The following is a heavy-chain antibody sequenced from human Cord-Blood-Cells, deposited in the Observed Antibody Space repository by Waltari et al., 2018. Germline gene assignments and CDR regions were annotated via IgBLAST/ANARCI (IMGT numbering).Heavy chain of an antibody. V-gene: IGHV3-48*03. D-gene: IGHD5-12*01. CDR2: ISRSGSTI. J-gene: IGHJ6*02. CDR3: ARAGGYDHYYYYYGMDV. CDR1: GFTFSSYE. Sequence: EVQLVESGGGLVQPGGSLRLSCAASGFTFSSYEMNWVRQAPGKGLEWVSYISRSGSTIYYADSVKGRFTISRDNAKNSLYLQMNSLRAEDTAVYYCARAGGYDHYYYYYGMDVWGQGTTVTVSS.